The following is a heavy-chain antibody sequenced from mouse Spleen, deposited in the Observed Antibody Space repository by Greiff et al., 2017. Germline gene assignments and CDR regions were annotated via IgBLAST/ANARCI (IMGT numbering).Heavy chain of an antibody. CDR3: AREVARDFAY. V-gene: IGHV5-4*02. J-gene: IGHJ3*01. Sequence: EVQGVESGGGLVKPGGSLKLSCAASGFTFSDYYMYWVRQTPEKRLEWVATISDGGSYTYYPDSVKGRFTISRDNAKNNLYLQMSSLKSEDTAMYYCAREVARDFAYWGQGTLVTVSA. CDR2: ISDGGSYT. D-gene: IGHD3-3*01. CDR1: GFTFSDYY.